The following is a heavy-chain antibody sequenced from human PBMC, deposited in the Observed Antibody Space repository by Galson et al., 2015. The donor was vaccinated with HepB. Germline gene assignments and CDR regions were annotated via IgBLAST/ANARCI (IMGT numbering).Heavy chain of an antibody. CDR3: AKSDYYDSRGASYYYYYYGMDV. J-gene: IGHJ6*02. D-gene: IGHD3-22*01. Sequence: SLRLSCAASGFTVSSNYMSWVRQAPGKGLEWVSVIYSGGSTYYADSVKGRFTISRDNSKNTLYLQMNSLRAEDTAVYYCAKSDYYDSRGASYYYYYYGMDVWGQGTTVTVSS. V-gene: IGHV3-53*01. CDR1: GFTVSSNY. CDR2: IYSGGST.